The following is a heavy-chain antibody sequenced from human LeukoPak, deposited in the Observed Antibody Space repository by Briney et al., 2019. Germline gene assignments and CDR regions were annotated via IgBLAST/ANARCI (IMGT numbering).Heavy chain of an antibody. D-gene: IGHD6-13*01. Sequence: GGSLRLSCATSGFTFSSNWMSWVRHVPGRGLDWVANIKPNGSAEYYAASVKGRFTVSRDNAENSLYLQMNSLRVEDTAVYYCARANNSSWHNWGQGTLVTVSS. V-gene: IGHV3-7*01. CDR2: IKPNGSAE. CDR3: ARANNSSWHN. CDR1: GFTFSSNW. J-gene: IGHJ4*02.